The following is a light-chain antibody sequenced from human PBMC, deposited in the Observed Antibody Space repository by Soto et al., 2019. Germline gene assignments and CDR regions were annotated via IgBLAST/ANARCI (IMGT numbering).Light chain of an antibody. CDR1: QSVSSD. V-gene: IGKV3-15*01. CDR2: GAS. J-gene: IGKJ1*01. CDR3: KHYNNWPRT. Sequence: EIVMTQSPATLSVSPGERATLSCRASQSVSSDLAWYQHKPGQAPRLLIYGASTRATGIQARFSGSGSGTDFTLTISSLQSEDFAVYYCKHYNNWPRTFGQGTKVDIK.